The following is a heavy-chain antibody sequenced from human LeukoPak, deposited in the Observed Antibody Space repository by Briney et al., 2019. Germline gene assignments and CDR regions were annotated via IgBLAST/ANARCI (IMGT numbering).Heavy chain of an antibody. CDR3: AKDPDSSSYYYNIDHWFDP. CDR1: GFTFSSYA. J-gene: IGHJ5*02. V-gene: IGHV3-23*01. CDR2: ISGSGGST. Sequence: PGGSLRLSCAASGFTFSSYAMSWVRQAPGKGLEWVSAISGSGGSTYYADSVKGRFTISRDNSKNTLYLQMNSLRAEDTAVYYCAKDPDSSSYYYNIDHWFDPWGQGTLVTVSS. D-gene: IGHD6-6*01.